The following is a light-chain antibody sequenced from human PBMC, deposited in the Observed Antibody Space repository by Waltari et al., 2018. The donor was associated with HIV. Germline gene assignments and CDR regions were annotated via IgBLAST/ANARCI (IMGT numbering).Light chain of an antibody. Sequence: QSVLTQPPSVSAAPGQRVTISCFGTTSNIGKNFVSWYQQLPETAPQLIIYDNKKRPSGIPDRFSGSKSGTSATLAITGLQSGDEADYYCGTWDSSVSAGVFGGGTKVTVL. V-gene: IGLV1-51*01. CDR2: DNK. CDR3: GTWDSSVSAGV. CDR1: TSNIGKNF. J-gene: IGLJ3*02.